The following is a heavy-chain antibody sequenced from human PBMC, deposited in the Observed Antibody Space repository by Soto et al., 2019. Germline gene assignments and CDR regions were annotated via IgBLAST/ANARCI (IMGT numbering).Heavy chain of an antibody. CDR3: AWGYGMADRSTPVDDAFDI. CDR1: GFTFSRND. J-gene: IGHJ3*02. V-gene: IGHV3-13*01. Sequence: GGSLRLSCAASGFTFSRNDMHWVRQPTGKGLEWVSAIGTIGDTFYPGSVKGRFTISRENAKNSLYLQMNSLRVEDTAVFYCAWGYGMADRSTPVDDAFDIWGQGTMVTVSS. CDR2: IGTIGDT. D-gene: IGHD3-16*01.